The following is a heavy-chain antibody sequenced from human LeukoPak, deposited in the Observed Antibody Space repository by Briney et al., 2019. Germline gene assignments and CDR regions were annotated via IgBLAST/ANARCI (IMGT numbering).Heavy chain of an antibody. CDR3: AKSMTLQWRGFFDL. V-gene: IGHV3-23*01. D-gene: IGHD6-19*01. CDR1: GFTFSNYA. CDR2: ISDSGANT. J-gene: IGHJ2*01. Sequence: PGGSLRLSCEASGFTFSNYAMSWVRQAPGKGLEWVSTISDSGANTYYADSVRGRFTISRDNSKNTLYLQKNSLRADDTAIYYCAKSMTLQWRGFFDLWGRGTHVTVSS.